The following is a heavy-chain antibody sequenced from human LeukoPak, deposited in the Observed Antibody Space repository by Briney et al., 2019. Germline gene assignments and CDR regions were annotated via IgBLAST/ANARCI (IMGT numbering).Heavy chain of an antibody. J-gene: IGHJ3*02. Sequence: PSETLSLTCTVPGGSISSYYWSWIRQPPGKGLEWIGYIYYSGSTNYNPSLKSRVTISVDTSKNQFSLKLSSVTAADTAVYYCARDSSLLPGDEVEAFDIWGQGTMVTVSS. CDR1: GGSISSYY. CDR2: IYYSGST. D-gene: IGHD1-26*01. V-gene: IGHV4-59*01. CDR3: ARDSSLLPGDEVEAFDI.